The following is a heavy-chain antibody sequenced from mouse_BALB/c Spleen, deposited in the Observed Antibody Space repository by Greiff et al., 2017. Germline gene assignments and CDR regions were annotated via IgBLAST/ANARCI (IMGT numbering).Heavy chain of an antibody. CDR1: GYTFTSYW. V-gene: IGHV1S127*01. Sequence: VQLQQPGAELVKPGASVKMSCKASGYTFTSYWMHWVKQRPGQGLEWIGTIDPSDSYTSYNQKFKGKATLTVDTSSSTAYMQLSSLTSEDSAVYYCTRVRRDYAMDYWGQGTSVTVSS. D-gene: IGHD2-14*01. J-gene: IGHJ4*01. CDR2: IDPSDSYT. CDR3: TRVRRDYAMDY.